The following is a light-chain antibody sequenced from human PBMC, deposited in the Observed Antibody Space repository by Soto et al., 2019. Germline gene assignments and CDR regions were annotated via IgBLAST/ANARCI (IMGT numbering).Light chain of an antibody. CDR3: NSYTTTSALV. V-gene: IGLV2-14*01. Sequence: QSALSQPASVSGCADQSIAISWTRSSADIGSHDYVSWYQQHPGKVPKLIIYEVSKRPSGASDRFSGSKSGNAAYLSISGLQPEDEADYYCNSYTTTSALVFGTGTKVTVL. J-gene: IGLJ1*01. CDR2: EVS. CDR1: SADIGSHDY.